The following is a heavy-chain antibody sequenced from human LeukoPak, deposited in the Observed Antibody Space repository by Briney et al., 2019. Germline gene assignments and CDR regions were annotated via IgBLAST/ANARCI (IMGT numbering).Heavy chain of an antibody. J-gene: IGHJ4*02. CDR2: IYSGGNT. CDR3: ARGISSRYFDY. CDR1: GFYVSNNY. D-gene: IGHD2-15*01. Sequence: LGGSLILSCSASGFYVSNNYMTWVRQAPGAGLEWVSVIYSGGNTYYADSVKGRFTISRDNSKNTLYLQMNSLRAEDTAVYYCARGISSRYFDYWGQGTLVTVSS. V-gene: IGHV3-53*01.